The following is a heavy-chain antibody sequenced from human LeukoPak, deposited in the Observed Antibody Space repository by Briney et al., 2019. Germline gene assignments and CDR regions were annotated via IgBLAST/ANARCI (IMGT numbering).Heavy chain of an antibody. CDR2: VTGPGDTT. V-gene: IGHV3-23*01. D-gene: IGHD3-16*01. J-gene: IGHJ5*02. CDR1: GFTFTNYA. Sequence: GGSLRLSCATSGFTFTNYAMNWVRLAPGKGLERVSAVTGPGDTTYYADSAVYLQMNSLRAEDTAIYYCAKGAEIDLWGQGTLVTVSS. CDR3: AKGAEIDL.